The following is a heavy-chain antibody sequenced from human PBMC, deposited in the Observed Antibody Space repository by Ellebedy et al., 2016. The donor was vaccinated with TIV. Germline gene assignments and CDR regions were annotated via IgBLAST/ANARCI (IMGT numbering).Heavy chain of an antibody. J-gene: IGHJ4*02. Sequence: AASVKVSCKASGGTFSSYAISWVRQAPGQGLEWMGGISAYNGNTNYAQKLQGRVTMTTDTSTSTAYMELRSLRSDDTAVYYCARGLLRYFGWDPAKYYFDYWGQGTLVTVSS. CDR1: GGTFSSYA. D-gene: IGHD3-9*01. CDR3: ARGLLRYFGWDPAKYYFDY. CDR2: ISAYNGNT. V-gene: IGHV1-18*01.